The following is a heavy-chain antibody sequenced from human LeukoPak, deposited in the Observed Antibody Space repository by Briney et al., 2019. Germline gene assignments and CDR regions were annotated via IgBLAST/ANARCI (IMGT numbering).Heavy chain of an antibody. Sequence: GGSLRLSCVASGFPFSSYWMTWVRRAPGKGLEWVANIKQDGSKKSYVDSVKGRFTISRDNAKNLLYLQMNSLRVEDTAVYYCARKWAGNYYYGMDVWGQGTTVTVSS. V-gene: IGHV3-7*03. CDR2: IKQDGSKK. D-gene: IGHD1-26*01. J-gene: IGHJ6*02. CDR3: ARKWAGNYYYGMDV. CDR1: GFPFSSYW.